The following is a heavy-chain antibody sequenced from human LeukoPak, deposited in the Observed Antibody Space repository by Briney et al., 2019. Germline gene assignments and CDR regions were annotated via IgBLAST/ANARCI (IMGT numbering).Heavy chain of an antibody. Sequence: SVKVSCKASGGTFSSYAISWVRQAPGQGLEWMGGIIPIFGTANYAQKFQGRVTITTDESTSTAYMELSSLRSEDTAVYYCARLPQYSSSYYYYYMDVWGKGTTVTVSS. V-gene: IGHV1-69*05. CDR1: GGTFSSYA. CDR2: IIPIFGTA. D-gene: IGHD6-6*01. J-gene: IGHJ6*03. CDR3: ARLPQYSSSYYYYYMDV.